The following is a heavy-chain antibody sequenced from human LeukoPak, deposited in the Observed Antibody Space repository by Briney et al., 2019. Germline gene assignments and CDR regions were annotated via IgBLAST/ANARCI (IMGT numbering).Heavy chain of an antibody. V-gene: IGHV4-39*07. CDR2: INHSGST. D-gene: IGHD6-13*01. Sequence: PSETLSLTCSVSGGSISSSSYYWGWIRQPPGKGLEWIGEINHSGSTNYNSSLKSRVTMSIDTSKNQFSLNLTSLTAADTAVYYCARSAAAAYWGQGTRVTVSS. CDR3: ARSAAAAY. J-gene: IGHJ4*02. CDR1: GGSISSSSYY.